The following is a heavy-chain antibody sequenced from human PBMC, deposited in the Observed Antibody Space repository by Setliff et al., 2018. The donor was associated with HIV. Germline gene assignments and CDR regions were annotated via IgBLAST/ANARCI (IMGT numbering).Heavy chain of an antibody. CDR3: AKGPPLVISLPDF. J-gene: IGHJ4*02. V-gene: IGHV1-46*01. CDR1: GYTFTSYP. Sequence: ASVKVSCKASGYTFTSYPMHWVRQAPGQGLEWMGVINTSGGSAGYAEKFRGRATMTRDTSTNTVYMDLRNLRSEDTAVYYCAKGPPLVISLPDFWGQGTLVTVSS. CDR2: INTSGGSA. D-gene: IGHD3-9*01.